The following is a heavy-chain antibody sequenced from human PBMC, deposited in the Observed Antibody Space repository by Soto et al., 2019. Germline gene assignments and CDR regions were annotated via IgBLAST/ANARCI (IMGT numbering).Heavy chain of an antibody. CDR2: IYYSGST. CDR1: GGSISSGGYY. D-gene: IGHD4-17*01. J-gene: IGHJ3*02. CDR3: ARAGGARVLRRNAFDI. V-gene: IGHV4-31*03. Sequence: SETLSLTCTVSGGSISSGGYYWSWIRQHPGKGLEWIGYIYYSGSTYYNPSLKSRVTISVDTSKNQFSLKLSSVTAADTAVYYCARAGGARVLRRNAFDIWGQGTMVTVSS.